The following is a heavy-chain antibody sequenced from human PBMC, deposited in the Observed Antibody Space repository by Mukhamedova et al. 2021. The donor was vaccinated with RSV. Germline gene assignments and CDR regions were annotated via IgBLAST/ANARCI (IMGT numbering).Heavy chain of an antibody. D-gene: IGHD3-3*01. V-gene: IGHV3-53*01. J-gene: IGHJ3*02. CDR3: ASTHYDFWSDDAFDI. Sequence: LTISRDNSKNTLYLQMNSLRAEDTAVYYCASTHYDFWSDDAFDIWGQGTMVTVSS.